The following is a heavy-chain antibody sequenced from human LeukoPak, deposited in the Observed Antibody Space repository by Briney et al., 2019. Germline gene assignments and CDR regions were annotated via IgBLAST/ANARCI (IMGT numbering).Heavy chain of an antibody. CDR2: ISYDEINK. CDR1: GFSLSTYA. D-gene: IGHD2-2*01. V-gene: IGHV3-30-3*01. Sequence: GGSLRLSCAASGFSLSTYAMHWVRQAPGKGLEWLAVISYDEINKHYADSVKGRFTVSRDNSKNTLYLQMNSLRAEDTAVYYCASSIVVVPAGIDYWGQGTLVTVSS. CDR3: ASSIVVVPAGIDY. J-gene: IGHJ4*02.